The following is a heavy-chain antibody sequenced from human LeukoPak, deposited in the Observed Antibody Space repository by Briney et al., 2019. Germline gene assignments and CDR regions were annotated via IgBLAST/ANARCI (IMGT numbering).Heavy chain of an antibody. Sequence: SIRQAPGKGLEWVGRVKSKTDGGTTDYAAPVTGRFAISRDDSKNTLYLQMNSLKIEDTAVYYWSAGTGRSDFDYWGRGTLVTVSS. V-gene: IGHV3-15*05. CDR2: VKSKTDGGTT. J-gene: IGHJ4*02. D-gene: IGHD3-10*01. CDR3: SAGTGRSDFDY.